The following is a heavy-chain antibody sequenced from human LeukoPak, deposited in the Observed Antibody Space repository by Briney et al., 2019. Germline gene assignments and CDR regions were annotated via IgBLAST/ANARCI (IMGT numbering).Heavy chain of an antibody. D-gene: IGHD5-18*01. CDR3: AKDAVIQPWLRYFEY. V-gene: IGHV3-23*01. CDR1: GFTFSSYA. CDR2: ISGSGGST. J-gene: IGHJ4*02. Sequence: PGGSLRLSCAASGFTFSSYAMSWVRRAPGKGLEWVSAISGSGGSTYYADSVKGRFTISRDNSKNTLYLQMNSLRAEDTAVYYCAKDAVIQPWLRYFEYWAQGTLVTVSS.